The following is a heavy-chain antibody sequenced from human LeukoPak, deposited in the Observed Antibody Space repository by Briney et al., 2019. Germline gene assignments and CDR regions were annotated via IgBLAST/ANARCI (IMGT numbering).Heavy chain of an antibody. V-gene: IGHV3-66*01. D-gene: IGHD2-21*01. CDR3: ARGVGGADY. CDR1: GFTFSNYW. Sequence: GGSLRLSCAASGFTFSNYWMHWVRQAPGKGLEWVSVIYSGGSIYYADSVKGRFTISRDNAKNSVYLEMNSLRAEDTAIYYCARGVGGADYWGQGTLVTVSS. CDR2: IYSGGSI. J-gene: IGHJ4*02.